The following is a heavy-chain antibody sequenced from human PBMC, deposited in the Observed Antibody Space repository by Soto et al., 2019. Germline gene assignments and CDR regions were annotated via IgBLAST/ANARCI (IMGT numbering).Heavy chain of an antibody. CDR1: GGTFSSYA. V-gene: IGHV1-69*01. J-gene: IGHJ6*02. CDR3: ARDYYDSSGYYYYYGMDV. CDR2: IITIFGTA. Sequence: QVQLVQSGAEVKKPGSSVKGSCKASGGTFSSYAISWLRQAPGQGLEWMGGIITIFGTANYAQKLQGRVTITADESTSTAYRELSRLRSEDTAVYYCARDYYDSSGYYYYYGMDVWGQGTTVTVS. D-gene: IGHD3-22*01.